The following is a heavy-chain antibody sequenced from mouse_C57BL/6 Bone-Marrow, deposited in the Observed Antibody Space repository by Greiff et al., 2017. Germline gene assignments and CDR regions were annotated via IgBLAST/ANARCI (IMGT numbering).Heavy chain of an antibody. V-gene: IGHV3-6*01. D-gene: IGHD1-1*01. CDR2: ISYDGSN. Sequence: ESGPGLVKPSQSLSLTCSVTGYSITSGYYWNWIRQFPGNKLEWMGYISYDGSNNYTPSLKKRISITSDTSKNQFFLKLNSVTTEDTATYYCSRFITTMGDYWGQGTSVTVSS. CDR1: GYSITSGYY. CDR3: SRFITTMGDY. J-gene: IGHJ4*01.